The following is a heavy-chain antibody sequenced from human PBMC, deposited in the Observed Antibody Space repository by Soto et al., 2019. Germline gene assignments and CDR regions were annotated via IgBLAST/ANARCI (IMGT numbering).Heavy chain of an antibody. D-gene: IGHD2-2*01. CDR3: ARGGTLYCSSTSCYDLVDY. J-gene: IGHJ4*02. CDR2: IWYDGSNK. CDR1: GFTFSSYG. Sequence: GGSLRLSCAASGFTFSSYGMHWVRQAPGKGLEWVAVIWYDGSNKYYADSVKGRFTISRDNSKNTLYLQMNSLRAEDTAVYYCARGGTLYCSSTSCYDLVDYWGQGTLVTVSS. V-gene: IGHV3-33*01.